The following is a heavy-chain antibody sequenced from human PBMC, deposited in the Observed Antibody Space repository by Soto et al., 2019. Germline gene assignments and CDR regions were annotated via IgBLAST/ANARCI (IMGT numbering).Heavy chain of an antibody. D-gene: IGHD2-2*01. V-gene: IGHV3-21*01. CDR3: ARSIYCSSTSCYALYNWFDP. CDR1: GFTFSSYW. CDR2: ISSSSSYI. Sequence: PGGSLRLSCAASGFTFSSYWMHWVRQAPGKGLEWVSSISSSSSYIYYADSVKGRFTISRDNAKNSLYLQMNSLRAEDTAVYYCARSIYCSSTSCYALYNWFDPWGQGTLVTVSS. J-gene: IGHJ5*02.